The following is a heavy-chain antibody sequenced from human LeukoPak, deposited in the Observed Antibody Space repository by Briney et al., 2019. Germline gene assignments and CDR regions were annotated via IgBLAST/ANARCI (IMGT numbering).Heavy chain of an antibody. CDR1: GGSISSSNW. V-gene: IGHV4-4*02. CDR3: GRQSSGGSYLGWFDP. D-gene: IGHD1-26*01. CDR2: IYHSGST. J-gene: IGHJ5*02. Sequence: SGTLSLTCAVSGGSISSSNWWSWVRQPPGKGLEWIGEIYHSGSTNYNPSLKSRVTISVDKSKNQFSLKLSSVTAADTAVYYCGRQSSGGSYLGWFDPWGQGTLVTVSS.